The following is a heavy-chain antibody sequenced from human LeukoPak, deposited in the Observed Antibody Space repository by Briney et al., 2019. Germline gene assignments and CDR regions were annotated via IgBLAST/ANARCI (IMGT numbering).Heavy chain of an antibody. CDR3: VRGYSFGPYGMDV. Sequence: GGSLRLSCAGSGLTLSDYSMNWVRQAPGKGLEYVSAISDSGGSTYYADSVKGRFTISRDNSKNTLYLQMSSLRAEDTAVYFCVRGYSFGPYGMDVWGQGTTVTVSS. CDR2: ISDSGGST. V-gene: IGHV3-64D*09. J-gene: IGHJ6*02. D-gene: IGHD2-15*01. CDR1: GLTLSDYS.